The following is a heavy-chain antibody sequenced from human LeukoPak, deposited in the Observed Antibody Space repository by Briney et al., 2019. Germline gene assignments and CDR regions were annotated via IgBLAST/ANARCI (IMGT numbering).Heavy chain of an antibody. V-gene: IGHV3-48*04. CDR1: GFTFSTYS. Sequence: GGSLRLSCTASGFTFSTYSMNWVRQAPGKGLEWVSYISSGSSTIYYADSVKGRFTISRDYAKNSLYLQMNSLRAEDTAVYYCAKDSSTTPTEGLPSDYWGQGTLVTVSS. D-gene: IGHD4-11*01. J-gene: IGHJ4*02. CDR3: AKDSSTTPTEGLPSDY. CDR2: ISSGSSTI.